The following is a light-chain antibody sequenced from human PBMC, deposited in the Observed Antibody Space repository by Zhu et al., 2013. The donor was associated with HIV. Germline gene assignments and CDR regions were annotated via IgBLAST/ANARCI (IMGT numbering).Light chain of an antibody. J-gene: IGKJ2*03. CDR3: QQYYSTPYS. CDR1: QSVLYRSNNKNY. CDR2: WAS. Sequence: IVLTQSPLSLAVSLGERASINCKSSQSVLYRSNNKNYLAWFQQKPGQPPKLLIYWASTRESGVPDRFSGSGSGTDFTLTISSLQAEDVAVYYCQQYYSTPYSFGQGTKLEIK. V-gene: IGKV4-1*01.